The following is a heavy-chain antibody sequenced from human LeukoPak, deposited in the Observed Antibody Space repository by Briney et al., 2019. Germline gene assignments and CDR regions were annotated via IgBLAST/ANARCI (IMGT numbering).Heavy chain of an antibody. Sequence: PGGSLRLSCAASGFTFSSYGMHWVRQAPGKGLEWVAVISNDGSNKHYGDSVKGRFTISRDNSKNTLYLQMNSLRAEDTAVYYCAKDLDSSGYFDYWGQGTLVTVSS. CDR3: AKDLDSSGYFDY. J-gene: IGHJ4*02. CDR1: GFTFSSYG. D-gene: IGHD3-22*01. V-gene: IGHV3-30*18. CDR2: ISNDGSNK.